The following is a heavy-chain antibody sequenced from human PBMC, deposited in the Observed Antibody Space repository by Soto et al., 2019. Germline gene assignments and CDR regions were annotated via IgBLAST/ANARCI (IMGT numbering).Heavy chain of an antibody. Sequence: EVQLVESGGDLVQPGGSLRLSCAASGFTFSSYWMHWVRQAPGKGLVWLSRINSDGSSTSYADSMKGRFTISRDNAKNTLYLQMNSLRAEDTAVYYCARDLRGGSGSPDYWGQGTLVTVSS. CDR2: INSDGSST. D-gene: IGHD3-10*01. V-gene: IGHV3-74*01. CDR3: ARDLRGGSGSPDY. J-gene: IGHJ4*02. CDR1: GFTFSSYW.